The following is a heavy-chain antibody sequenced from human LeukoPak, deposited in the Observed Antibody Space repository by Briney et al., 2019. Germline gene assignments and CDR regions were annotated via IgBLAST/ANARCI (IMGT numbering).Heavy chain of an antibody. CDR1: GGSFSGYY. CDR3: ARERQRWPPKGRFDY. D-gene: IGHD5-24*01. Sequence: SETLSLTCAVYGGSFSGYYWSWIRQPPGKGLEWIGEINHSGSTNYNPSLKSRVTISVDTSKNQFSLKLSSVTAADTAVYYCARERQRWPPKGRFDYWGQGTLVTVSS. V-gene: IGHV4-34*01. CDR2: INHSGST. J-gene: IGHJ4*02.